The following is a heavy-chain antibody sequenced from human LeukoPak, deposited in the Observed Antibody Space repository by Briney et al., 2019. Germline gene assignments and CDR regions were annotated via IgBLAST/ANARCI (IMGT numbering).Heavy chain of an antibody. CDR1: GGSISSSDYS. D-gene: IGHD3-16*01. Sequence: SGTLSLTCAVFGGSISSSDYSWTWIRQHPGKGLEWIATIYYSGSTENNPSLKSRVTISVDTSKNQVSLKLSSVTAADTAVYYCARGSNYDTLGYHFEYWGQGTLVTVSS. V-gene: IGHV4-31*11. CDR3: ARGSNYDTLGYHFEY. CDR2: IYYSGST. J-gene: IGHJ4*02.